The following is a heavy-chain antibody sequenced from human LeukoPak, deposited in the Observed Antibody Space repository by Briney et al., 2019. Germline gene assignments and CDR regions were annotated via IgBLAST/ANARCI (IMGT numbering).Heavy chain of an antibody. Sequence: ASVKVSCKASGYTFTSYGISWVRQAPGQGLEWMGWISAYNGNTNYAQKLQGRVTMTTDTSTSTACMELRSLRSDDTAVYYCAREPPNTYYDYVWGSYRLLALDYWGQGTLVTVSS. V-gene: IGHV1-18*01. CDR1: GYTFTSYG. D-gene: IGHD3-16*02. CDR2: ISAYNGNT. CDR3: AREPPNTYYDYVWGSYRLLALDY. J-gene: IGHJ4*02.